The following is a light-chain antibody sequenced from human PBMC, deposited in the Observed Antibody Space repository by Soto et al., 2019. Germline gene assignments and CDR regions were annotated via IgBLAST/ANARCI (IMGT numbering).Light chain of an antibody. V-gene: IGLV2-14*01. J-gene: IGLJ1*01. CDR1: SSDVGGYDY. CDR3: SSLRSGSTRV. Sequence: QSALTQPASVSGSPGQSIAISCTGTSSDVGGYDYVSWYQQHPDKAPKLMVYEVTHRPSGVSSRFSGSKSGNTASLTISGLQAEDEADYYCSSLRSGSTRVFGTGTKVTVL. CDR2: EVT.